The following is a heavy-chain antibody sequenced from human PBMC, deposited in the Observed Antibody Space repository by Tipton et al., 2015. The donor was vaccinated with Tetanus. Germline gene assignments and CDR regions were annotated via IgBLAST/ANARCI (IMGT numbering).Heavy chain of an antibody. J-gene: IGHJ5*02. CDR2: ISHSATT. CDR1: GGSISTKTYY. D-gene: IGHD3-10*01. V-gene: IGHV4-39*01. CDR3: ARHVGGYGSPPHDL. Sequence: TLSLTCFVSGGSISTKTYYWGWIRQTPGKGLEWIASISHSATTFYNPSLKSRVTMSVDPSKNQFSVRLSSVTAADTGVHYCARHVGGYGSPPHDLWGQGTLVTVSS.